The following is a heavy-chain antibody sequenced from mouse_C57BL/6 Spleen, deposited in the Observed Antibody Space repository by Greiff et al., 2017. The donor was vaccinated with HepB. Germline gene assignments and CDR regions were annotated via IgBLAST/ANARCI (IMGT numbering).Heavy chain of an antibody. D-gene: IGHD4-1*01. V-gene: IGHV1-63*01. CDR1: GYTFTNYW. J-gene: IGHJ2*01. Sequence: VKLMESGAELVRPGTSVKMSCKASGYTFTNYWIGWAKQRPGHGLEWIGDIYPGGGYTNYNEKFKGKATLTADKSSSTAYMQFSSLTSEDSAIYYCARGGTGTGYFDYWGQGTTLTVSS. CDR3: ARGGTGTGYFDY. CDR2: IYPGGGYT.